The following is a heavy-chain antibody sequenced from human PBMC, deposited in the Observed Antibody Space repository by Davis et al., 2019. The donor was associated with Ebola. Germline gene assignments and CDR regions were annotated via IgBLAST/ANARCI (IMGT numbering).Heavy chain of an antibody. Sequence: GESLKISCAASGFTFSSYAMHWVRQAPGKGLEWVAVISYDGSNKYYADSVKGRFTISRDNAKNSLYLQMNSLRAEDTAVYYCARDGITIFGVVIMEGSMDVWGQGTLVTVSS. CDR2: ISYDGSNK. V-gene: IGHV3-30*04. CDR3: ARDGITIFGVVIMEGSMDV. J-gene: IGHJ4*02. CDR1: GFTFSSYA. D-gene: IGHD3-3*01.